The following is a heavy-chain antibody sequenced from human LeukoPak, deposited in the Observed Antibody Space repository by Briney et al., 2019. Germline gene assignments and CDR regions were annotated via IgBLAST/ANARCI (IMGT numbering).Heavy chain of an antibody. CDR2: IGTAGDT. D-gene: IGHD1-26*01. J-gene: IGHJ6*02. Sequence: GGSLRLSCAASGFTFSSYDMHWVRQATGKGLEWVSAIGTAGDTYYPGSVRGRSTISRENAKNSLYLQMNSLRAGDTAVYYCARWMILGGIGGMDVWGQGTTVTVSS. CDR3: ARWMILGGIGGMDV. CDR1: GFTFSSYD. V-gene: IGHV3-13*01.